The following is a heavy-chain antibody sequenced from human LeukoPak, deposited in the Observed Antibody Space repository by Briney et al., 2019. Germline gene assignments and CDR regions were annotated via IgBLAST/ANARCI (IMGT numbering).Heavy chain of an antibody. CDR3: ARDIRSYYYDSRYFDY. J-gene: IGHJ4*02. V-gene: IGHV3-11*01. CDR2: ISSSGSTI. Sequence: GGSLRLSCAASGFTFSDYYMSWIRQAPGKGLEWVSYISSSGSTIYYADSVKGRFTISRDNAKNSLYLQMNSLRAEDTAVYYCARDIRSYYYDSRYFDYWGQGTLVTVSS. CDR1: GFTFSDYY. D-gene: IGHD3-22*01.